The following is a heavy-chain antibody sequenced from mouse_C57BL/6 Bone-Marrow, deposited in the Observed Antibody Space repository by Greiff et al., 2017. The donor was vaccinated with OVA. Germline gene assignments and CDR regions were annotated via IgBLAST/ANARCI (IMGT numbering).Heavy chain of an antibody. CDR3: TRGYSNYYAMDY. D-gene: IGHD2-5*01. Sequence: QVQLKQSGAELVRPGASVTLSCKASGYTFPDYEMHWVKQTPVHGLEWIGAIDPDTGGTAYNQKFKGKAILTADKSSSTAYMELRSLTSEDSAVYYCTRGYSNYYAMDYWGQGTSVTVSS. CDR2: IDPDTGGT. V-gene: IGHV1-15*01. J-gene: IGHJ4*01. CDR1: GYTFPDYE.